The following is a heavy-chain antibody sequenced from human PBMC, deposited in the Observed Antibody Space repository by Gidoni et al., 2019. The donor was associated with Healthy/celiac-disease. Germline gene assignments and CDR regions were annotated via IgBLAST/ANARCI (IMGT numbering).Heavy chain of an antibody. Sequence: QVQLVESGGGAVQPGRSLRLSCPASGFTFSSYAMHWVRQAPGKGLEWVTVISYNGSNKYYADSGKGRFTISRDNSKNTLYLQMNSLRAEDTAVYYCARAKCSGGSCYSVFDYWGQGTLVTVSS. J-gene: IGHJ4*02. D-gene: IGHD2-15*01. CDR3: ARAKCSGGSCYSVFDY. CDR2: ISYNGSNK. V-gene: IGHV3-30-3*01. CDR1: GFTFSSYA.